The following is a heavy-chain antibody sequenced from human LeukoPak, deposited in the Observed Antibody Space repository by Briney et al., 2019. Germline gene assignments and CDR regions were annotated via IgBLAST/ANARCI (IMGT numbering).Heavy chain of an antibody. CDR1: GGAISNFY. V-gene: IGHV4-4*07. Sequence: SETLSLTCTVSGGAISNFYWSWLRQSAGKGLEWIGQIYGSGGTNYNPSLKSRVTMSADKSKNQISLRLTCVTDADTAVYYCARNRSSYYGEILFDVWGQGTMVTVSS. J-gene: IGHJ3*01. CDR2: IYGSGGT. D-gene: IGHD3-10*01. CDR3: ARNRSSYYGEILFDV.